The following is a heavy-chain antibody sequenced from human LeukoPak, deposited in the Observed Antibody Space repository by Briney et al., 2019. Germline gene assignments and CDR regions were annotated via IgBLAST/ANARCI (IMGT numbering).Heavy chain of an antibody. J-gene: IGHJ4*02. V-gene: IGHV1-69*05. CDR2: IIPIFGTA. CDR3: ARDSSGYPLDY. CDR1: GGTFSSYA. D-gene: IGHD3-22*01. Sequence: SVKVSCKASGGTFSSYAINWVRQAPGQGLEWMGGIIPIFGTANYAQKFQGRVTMTTDTSTSTAYMELRSLRSDDTAVYYCARDSSGYPLDYWGQGTLVTVSS.